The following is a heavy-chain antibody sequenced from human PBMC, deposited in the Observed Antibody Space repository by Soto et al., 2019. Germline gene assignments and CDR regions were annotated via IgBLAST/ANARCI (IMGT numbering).Heavy chain of an antibody. D-gene: IGHD3-22*01. CDR3: ARNQYYYDSSGYPREYFQH. J-gene: IGHJ1*01. CDR1: GYTFTSYG. V-gene: IGHV1-18*04. Sequence: QVQLVQSGAEVKKPGASVKVSCKASGYTFTSYGISWVRQAPGQGLEWMGWISAYNGNTNYAQKLQGRVTMTTDTSTSTAYMELRSLRSDDTAVYYCARNQYYYDSSGYPREYFQHWGQGTLVTVSS. CDR2: ISAYNGNT.